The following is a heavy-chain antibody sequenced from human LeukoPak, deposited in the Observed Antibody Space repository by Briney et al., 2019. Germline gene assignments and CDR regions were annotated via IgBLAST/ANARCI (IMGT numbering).Heavy chain of an antibody. CDR3: VRQDMGSGCIDY. V-gene: IGHV4-39*01. J-gene: IGHJ4*02. CDR1: GGSITSSSYY. CDR2: IYYSGST. D-gene: IGHD6-19*01. Sequence: SETLSLTCTVSGGSITSSSYYWGWIRQPPGKGLEWIGSIYYSGSTYYNPSLKSRVTISVDTSKNQFSLKLSSVTAADTAVFYCVRQDMGSGCIDYWGQGTLVTVSS.